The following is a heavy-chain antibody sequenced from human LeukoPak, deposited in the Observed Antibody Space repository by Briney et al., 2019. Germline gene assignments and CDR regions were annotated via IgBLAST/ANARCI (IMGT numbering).Heavy chain of an antibody. V-gene: IGHV4-39*07. J-gene: IGHJ5*02. Sequence: SETLSLTCTVSGGSISSSSYYWGWIRQPPGKGLEWIGSTYYSGSTYYNPSLKSRVTISVDTSKNQFSLKLSSVTAADTAVYYCARGPGWNDGDWFDPWGQGTLVTVSS. CDR3: ARGPGWNDGDWFDP. CDR2: TYYSGST. D-gene: IGHD1-1*01. CDR1: GGSISSSSYY.